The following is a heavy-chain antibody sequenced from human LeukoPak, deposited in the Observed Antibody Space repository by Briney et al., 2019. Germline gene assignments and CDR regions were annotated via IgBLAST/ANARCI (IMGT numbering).Heavy chain of an antibody. CDR1: GGSISSYY. V-gene: IGHV4-59*01. D-gene: IGHD3-22*01. Sequence: SETLSLTCTVSGGSISSYYWNWIRQSPGKGLEWIGYIYYCGSTNYNPSLKSRVTMSVDTSKSQFSLELSSVTAADTAVYYCATYYYDGTGYYYRGFHIWGQGTMVSVSS. J-gene: IGHJ3*02. CDR3: ATYYYDGTGYYYRGFHI. CDR2: IYYCGST.